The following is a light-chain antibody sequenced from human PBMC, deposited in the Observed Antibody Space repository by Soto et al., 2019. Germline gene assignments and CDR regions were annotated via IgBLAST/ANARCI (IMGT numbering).Light chain of an antibody. CDR1: SSDVGGYNY. J-gene: IGLJ2*01. CDR3: SSYTSTSTPVV. CDR2: DVS. V-gene: IGLV2-14*03. Sequence: QSALTQAASVSGSPGQSITISCTGTSSDVGGYNYVSWYQQHPGKAPKLMIYDVSNRPSGVSNRFSGSKSGNTASLTISGLQAEDEADYYCSSYTSTSTPVVFGGGTNSPS.